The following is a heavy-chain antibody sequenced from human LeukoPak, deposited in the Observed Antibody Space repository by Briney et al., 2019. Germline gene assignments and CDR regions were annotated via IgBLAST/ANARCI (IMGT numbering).Heavy chain of an antibody. V-gene: IGHV3-21*04. CDR1: GFTFSSYS. J-gene: IGHJ4*02. CDR3: AKDKGRYFDWSRYYFDY. Sequence: GGSLRLSCAASGFTFSSYSMNWVRQAPGKGLEWVSSISSSSSYIYYADSVKGRFTISRDNSKNTLYLQMNSLRAEDTAVYYCAKDKGRYFDWSRYYFDYWGQGTLVTVSS. CDR2: ISSSSSYI. D-gene: IGHD3-9*01.